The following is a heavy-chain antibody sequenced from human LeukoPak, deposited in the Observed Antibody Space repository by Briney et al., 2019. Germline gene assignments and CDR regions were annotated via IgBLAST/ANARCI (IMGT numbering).Heavy chain of an antibody. J-gene: IGHJ4*02. CDR3: ARGMASGFWSGYSSDY. V-gene: IGHV4-30-4*08. CDR1: GGSISSGDYY. Sequence: SEALSLTCTVYGGSISSGDYYWSWIRQTPGKGLEWIGYVYYSGSTYYNPSLKSRVTISVDTSKNQFSLKLSSVTAADTAVYYCARGMASGFWSGYSSDYWGQGTLVTVSS. CDR2: VYYSGST. D-gene: IGHD3-3*01.